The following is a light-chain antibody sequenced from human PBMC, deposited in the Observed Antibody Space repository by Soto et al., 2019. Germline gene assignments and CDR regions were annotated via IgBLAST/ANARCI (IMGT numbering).Light chain of an antibody. Sequence: DIQMTQSPYSLSASVGDRVTITCRASQSISSNLNWYQQKPGKAPKLLIYGASSLQSGVPSRFSGSGSGTDFTLIISSLQPEDFATYYCQQSYSTPRTFGQGTKLKIK. CDR2: GAS. CDR1: QSISSN. V-gene: IGKV1-39*01. CDR3: QQSYSTPRT. J-gene: IGKJ2*01.